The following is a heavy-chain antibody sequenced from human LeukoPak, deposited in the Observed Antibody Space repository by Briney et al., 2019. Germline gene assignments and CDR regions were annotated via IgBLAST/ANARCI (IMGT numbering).Heavy chain of an antibody. V-gene: IGHV1-18*01. J-gene: IGHJ4*02. CDR3: ARVLLSGSSSSAGMDY. CDR2: ISAYNGNT. CDR1: GYTFTSYG. D-gene: IGHD6-6*01. Sequence: ASVKVSCKASGYTFTSYGINWVRQAPGQGLEWMGWISAYNGNTNYAQKFQGSVTMTTDTSTSIAYMELRSLRSDDTAVYYCARVLLSGSSSSAGMDYWGQGTRVTVSS.